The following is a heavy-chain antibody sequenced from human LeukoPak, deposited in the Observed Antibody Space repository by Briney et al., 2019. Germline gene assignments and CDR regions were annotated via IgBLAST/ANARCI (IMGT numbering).Heavy chain of an antibody. Sequence: ETLSLTCAVYGGSFSGYYWSWIRQPPGKGLEWIGEINHSGSTNYNPSLKSRVTISVDTSKNQFSLRLSSVTAADTAVYYCARGVRNMVRGVDFDYWGQGTLVTVSS. CDR1: GGSFSGYY. J-gene: IGHJ4*02. D-gene: IGHD3-10*01. V-gene: IGHV4-34*01. CDR2: INHSGST. CDR3: ARGVRNMVRGVDFDY.